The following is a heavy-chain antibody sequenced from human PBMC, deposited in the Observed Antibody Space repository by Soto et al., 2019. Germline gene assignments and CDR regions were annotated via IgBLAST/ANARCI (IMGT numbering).Heavy chain of an antibody. CDR2: VGPNAGDS. D-gene: IGHD1-20*01. J-gene: IGHJ3*01. Sequence: VRLLESGGGLVQPGGSLRLSCAASGFTFSDYVMNWVRQAPGKGLEWVSTVGPNAGDSFYADSVKGRFTISRDNSRGTLYVQMNSLRVEDTAVYYCVRRSITATTKWGAFDVWGQGTVVTVSS. V-gene: IGHV3-23*01. CDR3: VRRSITATTKWGAFDV. CDR1: GFTFSDYV.